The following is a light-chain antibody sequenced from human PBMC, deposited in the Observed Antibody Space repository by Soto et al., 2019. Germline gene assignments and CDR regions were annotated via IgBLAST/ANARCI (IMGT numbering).Light chain of an antibody. CDR3: QPYDNIPRT. J-gene: IGKJ2*01. Sequence: DIQMTQSPSSLSASVGDRVTLTCRASQHISKFLNWYQEKPGKAPKLLIYDASILDTGVPSRFSGSGYGTDFNFTRIDLQSADIATYYIQPYDNIPRTFVQGQKVEVK. CDR1: QHISKF. V-gene: IGKV1-33*01. CDR2: DAS.